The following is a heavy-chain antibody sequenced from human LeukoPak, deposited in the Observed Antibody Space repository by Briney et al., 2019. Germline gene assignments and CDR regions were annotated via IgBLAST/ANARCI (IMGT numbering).Heavy chain of an antibody. Sequence: GGSLRLSCAASGFTFTNYAMTWVRQAPGKGLEWVSGISEGVGNTYYADSVKGRFTISRDHSKNTLYLEMNSLRAEDTALYYCAKREKGTTGRFFDYWGQGTLVTVSS. CDR3: AKREKGTTGRFFDY. D-gene: IGHD4-17*01. J-gene: IGHJ4*02. CDR2: ISEGVGNT. V-gene: IGHV3-23*01. CDR1: GFTFTNYA.